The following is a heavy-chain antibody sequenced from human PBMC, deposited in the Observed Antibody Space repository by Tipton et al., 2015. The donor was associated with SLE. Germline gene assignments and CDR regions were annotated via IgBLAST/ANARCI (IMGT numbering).Heavy chain of an antibody. V-gene: IGHV4-61*09. CDR2: IYTSGST. CDR3: ARERGSYYYFDS. D-gene: IGHD3-10*01. Sequence: TLSLTCTVSGGSISSGSYYWSWIRQPAGKGLEWIGYIYTSGSTNYNPSLKSRVTISVDTSKNPFYLELKSVTAADTAVYYCARERGSYYYFDSWGQGTLATVSS. J-gene: IGHJ4*02. CDR1: GGSISSGSYY.